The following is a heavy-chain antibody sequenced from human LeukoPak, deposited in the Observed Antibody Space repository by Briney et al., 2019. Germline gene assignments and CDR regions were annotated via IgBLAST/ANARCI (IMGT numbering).Heavy chain of an antibody. D-gene: IGHD5-18*01. Sequence: GGSLRLSCAASGFIFSNYWMSWVRQAPGKGLEWVANIKQAGSEKNYVDSVKGRFTISRDNAKNSLYLQMNSLRVEDTAVYYCARVGGASYSYGYFDYWGQGTLVTVSS. J-gene: IGHJ4*02. V-gene: IGHV3-7*01. CDR3: ARVGGASYSYGYFDY. CDR2: IKQAGSEK. CDR1: GFIFSNYW.